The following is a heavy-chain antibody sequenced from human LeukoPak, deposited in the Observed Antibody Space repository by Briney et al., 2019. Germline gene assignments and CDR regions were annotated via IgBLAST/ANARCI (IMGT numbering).Heavy chain of an antibody. CDR3: ASTERCSTTCPLDY. V-gene: IGHV4-39*07. Sequence: PSETLSLTCTVSGGSIISSSYYWGWIRQPPGKGLEWIGSIYYSGSTYYNPSLKSRVTISLDTSMKKFSLKLNSVTAADTAVYYCASTERCSTTCPLDYWGQGTLVTVSS. J-gene: IGHJ4*02. CDR1: GGSIISSSYY. D-gene: IGHD2-2*01. CDR2: IYYSGST.